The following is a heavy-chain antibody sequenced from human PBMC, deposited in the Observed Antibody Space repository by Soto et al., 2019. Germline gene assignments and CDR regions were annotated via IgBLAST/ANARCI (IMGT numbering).Heavy chain of an antibody. D-gene: IGHD1-1*01. CDR1: GFTFSDYY. J-gene: IGHJ6*02. V-gene: IGHV3-11*06. Sequence: GGSLRLSCAASGFTFSDYYMSWIRQAPGKGLEWVSYISSSSSYTNYADSVKGRFTISRDNAKNSLYLQMNSLRAEDTAVYYCARENWNDVSSFGVYGMDVWGQGTTVTVSS. CDR2: ISSSSSYT. CDR3: ARENWNDVSSFGVYGMDV.